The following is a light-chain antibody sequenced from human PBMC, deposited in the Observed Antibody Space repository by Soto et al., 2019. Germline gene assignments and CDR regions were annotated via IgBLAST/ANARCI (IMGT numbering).Light chain of an antibody. J-gene: IGKJ1*01. CDR1: QTISSC. CDR3: QQYDSYPWT. CDR2: DAS. Sequence: DITITQSSSTVSGSVGDRVTITCRASQTISSCLAWYQQKPGKAPKLMIYDASSLKSGVPSRFSGSGSGTEFTLTITSLQPDDFATYYCQQYDSYPWTFGLGTKVDIK. V-gene: IGKV1-5*01.